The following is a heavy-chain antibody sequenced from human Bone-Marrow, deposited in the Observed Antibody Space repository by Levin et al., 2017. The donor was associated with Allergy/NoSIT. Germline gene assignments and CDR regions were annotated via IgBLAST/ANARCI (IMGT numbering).Heavy chain of an antibody. D-gene: IGHD3-22*01. V-gene: IGHV4-31*03. CDR3: ARDSGYDSSPPLRRYFDY. J-gene: IGHJ4*02. Sequence: SQTLSLTCTVSGGSISSGGYYWSWIRQHPGKGLEWIGYIYYSGSTYYNPSLKSRVTISVDTSKNQFSLKLSSVTAADTAVYYCARDSGYDSSPPLRRYFDYWGQGTLVTVSS. CDR2: IYYSGST. CDR1: GGSISSGGYY.